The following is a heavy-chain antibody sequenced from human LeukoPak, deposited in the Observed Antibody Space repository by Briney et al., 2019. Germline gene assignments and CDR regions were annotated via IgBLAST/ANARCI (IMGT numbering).Heavy chain of an antibody. V-gene: IGHV3-23*01. Sequence: PGGSLRLSCAASGFTFRSYAMNWVRQAPGKGLERVSSISESGGTTAYADSVKGRFPISRDNPKNSLYLQMNSLRAEDTAVYYCAGGWEQTDAFDIWGQGTMVTVSS. D-gene: IGHD1-26*01. CDR1: GFTFRSYA. CDR3: AGGWEQTDAFDI. J-gene: IGHJ3*02. CDR2: ISESGGTT.